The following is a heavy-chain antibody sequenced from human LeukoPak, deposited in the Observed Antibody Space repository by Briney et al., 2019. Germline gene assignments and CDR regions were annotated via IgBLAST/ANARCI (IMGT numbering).Heavy chain of an antibody. V-gene: IGHV3-48*01. Sequence: GGSLRLSCAASGFTFSSYSMNWVRQAPGKGLEWVSYISGSSSTIYYADSVKGRFTISRDNAKNSLYLQMNSLKAEDTAVYYCARDYDILTGYYVAHDAFDIWGQGTMVTVSS. CDR3: ARDYDILTGYYVAHDAFDI. J-gene: IGHJ3*02. D-gene: IGHD3-9*01. CDR2: ISGSSSTI. CDR1: GFTFSSYS.